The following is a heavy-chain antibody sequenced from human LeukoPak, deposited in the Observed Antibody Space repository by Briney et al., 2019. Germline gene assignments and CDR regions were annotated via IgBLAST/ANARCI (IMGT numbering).Heavy chain of an antibody. V-gene: IGHV3-23*01. CDR3: AGTAAGDY. Sequence: GGSLRLSCAASGFTFSSSAMTWVRQTPGKGLEWVSSIGGGGDGIYYADSVKGRFTISRDNSKNTLYLQMNSLRAEDTAVYYCAGTAAGDYWGQGTLVTVSS. D-gene: IGHD6-13*01. CDR1: GFTFSSSA. CDR2: IGGGGDGI. J-gene: IGHJ4*02.